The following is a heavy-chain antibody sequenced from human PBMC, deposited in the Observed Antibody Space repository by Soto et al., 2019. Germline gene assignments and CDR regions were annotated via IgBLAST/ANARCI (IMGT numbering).Heavy chain of an antibody. D-gene: IGHD2-21*02. CDR2: ISTVNGNT. CDR3: SRLVTGYYYMDV. CDR1: GYTFTSYG. Sequence: QVQLVQSGAEVKNPGASVRVSCKASGYTFTSYGITWVRQAPGQGLEWMGWISTVNGNTNYARNLQGRVTLTTDTATTTAYMELRSLRSDDMAVYYCSRLVTGYYYMDVWVQVTPVTVSS. J-gene: IGHJ6*03. V-gene: IGHV1-18*03.